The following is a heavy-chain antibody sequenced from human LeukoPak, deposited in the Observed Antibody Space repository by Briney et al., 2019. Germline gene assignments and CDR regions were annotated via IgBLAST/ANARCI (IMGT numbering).Heavy chain of an antibody. CDR2: MHHSGGT. D-gene: IGHD5-24*01. CDR3: ARGGPDLAMATTIDY. V-gene: IGHV4-59*02. Sequence: SETVSLTCTVSGGSVTSYYWSWIRQPPGKGLEWIGYMHHSGGTNYSPSLKGRVIILPDTSKNHFSLRLSSVTAADTAVYYCARGGPDLAMATTIDYWGPGTMASVSS. J-gene: IGHJ4*02. CDR1: GGSVTSYY.